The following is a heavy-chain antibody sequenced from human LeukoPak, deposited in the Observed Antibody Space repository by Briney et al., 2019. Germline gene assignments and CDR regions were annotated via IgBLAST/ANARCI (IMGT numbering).Heavy chain of an antibody. V-gene: IGHV1-69*04. J-gene: IGHJ6*02. D-gene: IGHD6-19*01. CDR2: IIPILGIA. CDR3: AREAGRYSSGWYGARMDV. CDR1: GGTFSSYA. Sequence: ASVKVSCKASGGTFSSYAISWVRQAPGQGLEWMGRIIPILGIANYAQKSQGRVTITADKSTSTAYMELSSLRSEDTAVYYCAREAGRYSSGWYGARMDVWGQGTTVTVSS.